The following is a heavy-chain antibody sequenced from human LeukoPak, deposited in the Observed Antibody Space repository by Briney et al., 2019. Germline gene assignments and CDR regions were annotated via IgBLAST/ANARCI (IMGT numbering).Heavy chain of an antibody. V-gene: IGHV1-69*13. D-gene: IGHD4-17*01. CDR3: ARDIWDRGTVTYFDY. J-gene: IGHJ4*02. CDR2: IIPIFGTA. Sequence: AASVKVSCKASGGTFSSYAISWVRQAPGQGVEWMGGIIPIFGTANYAQKFQGRVTIHADESTSTAYMELSSLRSEDTAVYYCARDIWDRGTVTYFDYWGQGTLVTVSS. CDR1: GGTFSSYA.